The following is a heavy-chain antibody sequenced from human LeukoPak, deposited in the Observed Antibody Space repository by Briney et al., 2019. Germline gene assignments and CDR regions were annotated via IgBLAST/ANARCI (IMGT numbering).Heavy chain of an antibody. CDR1: GFTFSSYS. CDR3: AKSMSTGYRGFFDY. V-gene: IGHV3-21*04. CDR2: ISSSSSYI. J-gene: IGHJ4*02. Sequence: GGSLRLSCAASGFTFSSYSMNWVRQAPGKGLEWVSSISSSSSYIYYADSVKGRFTISRDNAKNSLYLQMNSLRAEDTAMYYCAKSMSTGYRGFFDYWGQGTLVSVSS. D-gene: IGHD5/OR15-5a*01.